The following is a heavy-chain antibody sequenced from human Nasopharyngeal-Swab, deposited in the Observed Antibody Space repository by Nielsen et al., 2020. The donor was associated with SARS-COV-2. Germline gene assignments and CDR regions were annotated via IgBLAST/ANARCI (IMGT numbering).Heavy chain of an antibody. CDR1: GGSISHYY. J-gene: IGHJ6*04. Sequence: SETLSLTCTVSGGSISHYYRSWIRQPPGKGLEWIGYVDYSGNTNYNSSLKSRLTISMDLSKNQFSLKLGSLTAADTDVYYCARAHLCSPWNDFDEWGKGTTVTVPS. V-gene: IGHV4-59*01. CDR3: ARAHLCSPWNDFDE. CDR2: VDYSGNT. D-gene: IGHD1-1*01.